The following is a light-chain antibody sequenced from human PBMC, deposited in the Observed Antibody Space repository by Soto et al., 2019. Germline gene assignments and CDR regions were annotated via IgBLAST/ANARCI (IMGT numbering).Light chain of an antibody. Sequence: ERVMTQFPATLSVSPGAKATLSCRASQTVSNNLAWYQQKPGQAPRLLIYFASTRATGVPARFSGSGSGTXXXXXXXXLQSEDSAVYYCQHYNEWPLTFGGGTKLETK. V-gene: IGKV3-15*01. CDR1: QTVSNN. J-gene: IGKJ4*01. CDR2: FAS. CDR3: QHYNEWPLT.